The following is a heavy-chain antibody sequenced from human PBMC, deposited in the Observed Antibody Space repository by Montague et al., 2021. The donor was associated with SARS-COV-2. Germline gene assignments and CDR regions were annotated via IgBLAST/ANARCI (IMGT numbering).Heavy chain of an antibody. Sequence: SLRLSWAASGFIFEDYAMHWVRQAPGKGLEWVSGISWNSGSIAYADSVKGRFTISRENAKNSLYLQMSSLRPEDTALYYCAKDGGHSSGYYYEGGFDSWGQGAPVTVSS. CDR3: AKDGGHSSGYYYEGGFDS. J-gene: IGHJ4*02. CDR2: ISWNSGSI. CDR1: GFIFEDYA. D-gene: IGHD3-22*01. V-gene: IGHV3-9*01.